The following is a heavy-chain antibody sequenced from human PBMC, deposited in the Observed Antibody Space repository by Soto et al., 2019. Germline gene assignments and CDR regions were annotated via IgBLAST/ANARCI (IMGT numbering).Heavy chain of an antibody. V-gene: IGHV1-18*01. J-gene: IGHJ2*01. CDR2: ISADNGNT. Sequence: QVKLVQSGAEVKKPGASVMVSCQASGYSFNNYLISWVRQAPGQGPEWVGWISADNGNTNYGQKFLGRVTMTTDTPPSTAYRALRSLRSDDTAVYYCARVYYDSSVFYPEDHWGRGPLVTVSP. D-gene: IGHD3-22*01. CDR1: GYSFNNYL. CDR3: ARVYYDSSVFYPEDH.